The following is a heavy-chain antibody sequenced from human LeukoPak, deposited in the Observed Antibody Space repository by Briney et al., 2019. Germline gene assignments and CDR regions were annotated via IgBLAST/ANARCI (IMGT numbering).Heavy chain of an antibody. CDR3: ARWGSTSCYDY. CDR1: GFTFSSYA. CDR2: ISTNGGST. D-gene: IGHD2-2*01. J-gene: IGHJ4*02. V-gene: IGHV3-64*02. Sequence: GGSLRLSCAASGFTFSSYAMHWVRQAPGKGLEYVSAISTNGGSTYYADSVKGRFNISRDNYKNTLYLQMGSVRAEDMAVYYCARWGSTSCYDYWGQGTLVTVSS.